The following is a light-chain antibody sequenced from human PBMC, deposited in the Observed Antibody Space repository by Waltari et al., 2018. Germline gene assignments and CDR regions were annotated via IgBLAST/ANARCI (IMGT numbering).Light chain of an antibody. CDR1: QSVGRS. CDR3: QMYVRLPVT. V-gene: IGKV3-20*01. Sequence: GEGATRSCRASQSVGRSLVWYQQKPGRAPRLLIYGASIRATGIPDMFTGSGSGTDFSFTISRLEPEDFAVYYCQMYVRLPVTFGQGTKVEI. J-gene: IGKJ1*01. CDR2: GAS.